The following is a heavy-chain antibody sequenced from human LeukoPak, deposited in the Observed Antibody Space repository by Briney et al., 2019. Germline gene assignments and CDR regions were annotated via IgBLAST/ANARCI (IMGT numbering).Heavy chain of an antibody. D-gene: IGHD3-22*01. V-gene: IGHV1-3*01. CDR1: GYTFTSYA. Sequence: ASVKVSCKASGYTFTSYAMHWVRQAPGQRLEWMGWINAGNGNTKYSQKFQGRVTMTTDTSTSTAYMELGSLRSDDTAVYYCARPSTYYYDSSGFRAFDIWGQGTMVTVSS. CDR2: INAGNGNT. J-gene: IGHJ3*02. CDR3: ARPSTYYYDSSGFRAFDI.